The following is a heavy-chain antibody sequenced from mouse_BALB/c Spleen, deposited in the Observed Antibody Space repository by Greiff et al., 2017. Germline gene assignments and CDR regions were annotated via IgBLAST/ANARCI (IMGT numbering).Heavy chain of an antibody. Sequence: VQLKQSGAELVKPGASVKLSCTASGFNIKDTYMHWVKQRPEQGLEWIGRIDPANGNTKYDPKFQGKATITADTSSNTAYLQLSSLTSEDTAVYYCAIYYYGSSAWFAYWGQGTLVTVSA. CDR3: AIYYYGSSAWFAY. CDR2: IDPANGNT. V-gene: IGHV14-3*02. J-gene: IGHJ3*01. CDR1: GFNIKDTY. D-gene: IGHD1-1*01.